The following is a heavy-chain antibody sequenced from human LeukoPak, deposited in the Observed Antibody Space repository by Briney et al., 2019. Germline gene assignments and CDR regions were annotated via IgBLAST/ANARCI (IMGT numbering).Heavy chain of an antibody. CDR2: VSGSGAHT. Sequence: GGSLRLSCAASGFTFSSYAMTWVRQAPGKGLQWVSAVSGSGAHTYYADSVKGRFTISRDNSRDTLYLQMNSLRAEDTAVYYCARDLNYYYYMDVWGKGTTVIVSS. V-gene: IGHV3-23*01. CDR3: ARDLNYYYYMDV. CDR1: GFTFSSYA. J-gene: IGHJ6*03.